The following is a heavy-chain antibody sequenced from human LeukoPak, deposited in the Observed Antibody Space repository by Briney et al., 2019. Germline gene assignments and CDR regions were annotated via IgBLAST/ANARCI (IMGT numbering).Heavy chain of an antibody. D-gene: IGHD3-3*01. Sequence: GGSLRLSCAASGFTFSSYWMSWVRQAPGKGLEWVANIKQDGSEKYYVDSVKGRFTISRDNAKNSLYLQMNSLRAEDTAVYYCARAGPGDYDFWSGYYRSYYFGYWGQGTLVTVSS. CDR2: IKQDGSEK. CDR3: ARAGPGDYDFWSGYYRSYYFGY. V-gene: IGHV3-7*01. CDR1: GFTFSSYW. J-gene: IGHJ4*02.